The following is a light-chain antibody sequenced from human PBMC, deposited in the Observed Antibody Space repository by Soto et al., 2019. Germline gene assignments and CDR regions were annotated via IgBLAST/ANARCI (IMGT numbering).Light chain of an antibody. CDR2: AAS. J-gene: IGKJ5*01. CDR1: QSVSSYY. CDR3: QQYSDLPMT. V-gene: IGKV3-20*01. Sequence: EVVLTQSPGTLSLSPGERATLSCRASQSVSSYYLAWYQQKPGQAPRLLIYAASSRATGIPDRFSGSASGTDFTLTISRLEPEDFAVYFCQQYSDLPMTFGQGTRLEIK.